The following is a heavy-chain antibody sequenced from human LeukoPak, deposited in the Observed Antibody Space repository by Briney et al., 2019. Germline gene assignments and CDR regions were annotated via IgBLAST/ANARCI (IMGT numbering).Heavy chain of an antibody. CDR1: GFTFSSYA. J-gene: IGHJ4*02. Sequence: QPGGSLRLSCAASGFTFSSYAMSWVRQAPGKGLEWVSAISGSGDNTYYADSVKGRFTISRDNSKNTLYLQMSSLRAEDTAVYYCAKGLQWELPCDYWGQGTLVTVSS. D-gene: IGHD1-26*01. V-gene: IGHV3-23*01. CDR2: ISGSGDNT. CDR3: AKGLQWELPCDY.